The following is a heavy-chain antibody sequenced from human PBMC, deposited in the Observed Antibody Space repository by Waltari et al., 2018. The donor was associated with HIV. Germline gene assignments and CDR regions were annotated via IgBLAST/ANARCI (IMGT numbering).Heavy chain of an antibody. CDR3: ARRSGGPTRNLDY. Sequence: EVQLVQSGAEVKTPGESLKISCTGSGYRFTTYWIGWVRQMPGKGLEWMGIIYPGDSDTRYSPSFHGQVTISADKSISTAYLQWSSLKASDTAMYYCARRSGGPTRNLDYWGQGTLVIVSS. CDR2: IYPGDSDT. CDR1: GYRFTTYW. D-gene: IGHD6-19*01. V-gene: IGHV5-51*03. J-gene: IGHJ4*02.